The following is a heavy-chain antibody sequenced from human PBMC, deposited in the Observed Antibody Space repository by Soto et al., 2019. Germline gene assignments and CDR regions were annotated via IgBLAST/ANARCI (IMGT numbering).Heavy chain of an antibody. CDR2: IYYSGST. V-gene: IGHV4-31*03. D-gene: IGHD3-3*01. J-gene: IGHJ6*03. Sequence: PSETLSLTCTVSGGSISSGGYYWSWIRQHPGKGLEWIGYIYYSGSTYYNPSLKSRVTISVDTSKNQLSLKLSSVTAADTAVYYCARRVDFWSGYYYYYYYMDVWGKGTTVTVSS. CDR3: ARRVDFWSGYYYYYYYMDV. CDR1: GGSISSGGYY.